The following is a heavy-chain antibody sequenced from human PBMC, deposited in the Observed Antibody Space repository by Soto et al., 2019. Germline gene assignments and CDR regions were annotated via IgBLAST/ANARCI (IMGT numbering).Heavy chain of an antibody. CDR3: AKDLGYDGSGIEI. J-gene: IGHJ4*02. Sequence: EVQLLGSGGGLVQSGGSLRLSCAASGFTFSSSGMSWVRQAPGKGLEGVSATSGRGDTTYYADSVKGRFTISRDNSKNTLYLQMNSLRAEDTAVYYCAKDLGYDGSGIEIWGQGTLVTVSS. CDR1: GFTFSSSG. D-gene: IGHD3-10*01. CDR2: TSGRGDTT. V-gene: IGHV3-23*01.